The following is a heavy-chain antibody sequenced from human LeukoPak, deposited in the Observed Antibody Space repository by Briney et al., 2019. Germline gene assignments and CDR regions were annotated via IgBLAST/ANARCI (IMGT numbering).Heavy chain of an antibody. J-gene: IGHJ4*02. V-gene: IGHV3-20*04. CDR3: ARGYCSGGSCFLFDY. CDR2: INWNGGST. D-gene: IGHD2-15*01. CDR1: GFTFDDYG. Sequence: PGGSLRLSCAASGFTFDDYGMTWVRQAPGKGLEWVSGINWNGGSTGYADSVKGRFGILRDTAKNSLYLQMNSLRAEDTALYYCARGYCSGGSCFLFDYWGQGTLVTVSS.